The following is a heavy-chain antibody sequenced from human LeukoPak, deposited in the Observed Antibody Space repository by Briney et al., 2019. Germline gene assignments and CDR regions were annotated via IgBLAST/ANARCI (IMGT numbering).Heavy chain of an antibody. Sequence: SETLSLTCAVSGGSISSGDYYWSWIRQPPGKGLEWIGCIYYSGSTYYNPSLKSRVTISVDTSKNQFSLKLSSVTAADTAVYYCARFEKEYPSLYWFDPWGQGTLVTVSS. CDR1: GGSISSGDYY. V-gene: IGHV4-30-4*01. CDR3: ARFEKEYPSLYWFDP. CDR2: IYYSGST. J-gene: IGHJ5*02. D-gene: IGHD2/OR15-2a*01.